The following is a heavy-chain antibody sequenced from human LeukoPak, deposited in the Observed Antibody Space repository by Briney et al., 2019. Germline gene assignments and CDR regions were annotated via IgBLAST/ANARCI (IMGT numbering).Heavy chain of an antibody. J-gene: IGHJ4*02. V-gene: IGHV1-8*03. CDR2: MNPNSGNT. Sequence: ASVKVSCKASGYTFTSYDINWVRQATGQGLEWMGWMNPNSGNTGYAQKFQGRVTITRNTSISTAYMELGSLRSEDTAVYYCARDRGYCSSTSCYTFDYWGQGTLVTVSS. CDR3: ARDRGYCSSTSCYTFDY. CDR1: GYTFTSYD. D-gene: IGHD2-2*02.